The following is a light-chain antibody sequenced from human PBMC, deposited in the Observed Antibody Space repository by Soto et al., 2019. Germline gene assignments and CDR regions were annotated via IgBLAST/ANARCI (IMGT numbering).Light chain of an antibody. Sequence: DIQMTQSPSTLSASVGGRVTITCRASQSISSWLAWYQQKPGKAPKLLIYKASSLESGVPSRFSGSGSGTEFTLTISSLQPDDFATYYCQQSETYPLTFGQGTRLEIK. CDR3: QQSETYPLT. CDR2: KAS. J-gene: IGKJ5*01. CDR1: QSISSW. V-gene: IGKV1-5*03.